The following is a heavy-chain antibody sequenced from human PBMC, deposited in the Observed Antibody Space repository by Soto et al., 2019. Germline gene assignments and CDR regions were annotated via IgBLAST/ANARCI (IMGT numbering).Heavy chain of an antibody. CDR2: ISGYNGNT. V-gene: IGHV1-18*01. CDR3: VRDEVYSHWSSDY. J-gene: IGHJ4*02. Sequence: GASVKVSCKASGYSFISYGISWVRQAPGQGLEWMGWISGYNGNTNYAQKFQGRGTMTIDTATTTAYMELTSLRFDDTAVYYCVRDEVYSHWSSDYWGQGTLVTVSS. D-gene: IGHD2-8*01. CDR1: GYSFISYG.